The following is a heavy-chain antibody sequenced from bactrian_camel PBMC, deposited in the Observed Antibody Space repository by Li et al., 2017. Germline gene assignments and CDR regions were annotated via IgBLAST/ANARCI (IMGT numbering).Heavy chain of an antibody. CDR3: AADLGPYSDCQSSLGY. J-gene: IGHJ6*01. Sequence: VESGGGSVQAGGSLRLSCTASGFTFDDSDMGWYRQAPGNECELVSTISSDGNTYYADSVKGRFTISQDNAKNTVYLQMNSLKPEDTAVYYCAADLGPYSDCQSSLGYWGQGTQVTVS. CDR1: GFTFDDSD. D-gene: IGHD4*01. CDR2: ISSDGNT. V-gene: IGHV3S63*01.